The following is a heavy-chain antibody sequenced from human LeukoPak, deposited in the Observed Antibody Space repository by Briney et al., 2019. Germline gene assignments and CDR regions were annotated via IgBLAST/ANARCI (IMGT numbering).Heavy chain of an antibody. CDR2: IYYSGST. CDR3: ARSYYGSGSHIDY. Sequence: SETLSLTCTVSGGSISSYYWSWIRQPPGKGLEWIGYIYYSGSTNYNPSLKSRVTISVDTSKNQFSLKLSSVTAADTAVYYCARSYYGSGSHIDYWGQGTLVTVSS. V-gene: IGHV4-59*01. D-gene: IGHD3-10*01. J-gene: IGHJ4*02. CDR1: GGSISSYY.